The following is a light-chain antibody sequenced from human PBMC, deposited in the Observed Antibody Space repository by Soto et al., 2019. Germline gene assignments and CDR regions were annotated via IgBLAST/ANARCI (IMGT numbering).Light chain of an antibody. CDR1: QTISSW. Sequence: DIQMTQSPSTLSGSVGDRVTITCRASQTISSWLAWYQQKPGQAPKLLIYKESTLKSGVQSRLSGSGSGTEFTLTISSLQPDDFATYYCQNYNSYSEEFGQRHNVDIK. CDR2: KES. CDR3: QNYNSYSEE. J-gene: IGKJ1*01. V-gene: IGKV1-5*03.